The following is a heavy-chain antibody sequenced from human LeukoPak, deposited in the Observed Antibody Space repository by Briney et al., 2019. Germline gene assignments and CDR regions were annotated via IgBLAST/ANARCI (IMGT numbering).Heavy chain of an antibody. CDR3: ARCDSVTALDY. Sequence: SETLSLTCTVSGGSISSYYWSWIRQPPGKGLEWIGYIYYSGSTNYNPSLRSRVTISGDTSKNQFSLRLSSVTAADTAVYYCARCDSVTALDYWGQGTLVTVSS. J-gene: IGHJ4*02. D-gene: IGHD5-18*01. CDR1: GGSISSYY. CDR2: IYYSGST. V-gene: IGHV4-59*01.